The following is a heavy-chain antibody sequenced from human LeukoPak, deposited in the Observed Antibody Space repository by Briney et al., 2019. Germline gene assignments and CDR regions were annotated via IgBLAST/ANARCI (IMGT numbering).Heavy chain of an antibody. V-gene: IGHV3-23*01. D-gene: IGHD2-2*01. J-gene: IGHJ4*02. CDR1: GFTFSSYA. CDR2: ISGSGGST. Sequence: GGSLRLSCAASGFTFSSYAMSWVRQAPGKGLEWVSAISGSGGSTYYADSVKGRFTISRDNSKNTPYLQMNSLRAEDTAVYYCAKRYCSSTSCFGDYFDYWGQGTLVTVSS. CDR3: AKRYCSSTSCFGDYFDY.